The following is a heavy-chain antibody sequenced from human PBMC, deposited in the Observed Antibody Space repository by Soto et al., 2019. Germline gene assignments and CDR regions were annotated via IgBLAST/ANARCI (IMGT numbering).Heavy chain of an antibody. CDR1: GCTFSNAW. J-gene: IGHJ4*02. CDR3: TTERFMWTYYFDY. V-gene: IGHV3-15*01. CDR2: IKSKTDGGTT. D-gene: IGHD2-21*01. Sequence: GGSLRLSCAASGCTFSNAWMSWVRQAPGKGLEWVGRIKSKTDGGTTDYAAPVKGRFTISRDDSKNTLYLQMNSLKTEGTAVYYCTTERFMWTYYFDYWGQGTLVTVSS.